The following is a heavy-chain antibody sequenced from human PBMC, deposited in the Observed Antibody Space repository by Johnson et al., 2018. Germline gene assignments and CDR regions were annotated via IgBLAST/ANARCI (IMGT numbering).Heavy chain of an antibody. Sequence: QVQLVESGGGVVQPGRSLRLSCAASGFTFSSYGMHWVRQAPGKGLDWVAIISYDGSNKYYADSVKGRFTISRDNSKNTLYLQMNSLRAGDTAVYYCAKDGRLLRYFAWAFIFQHWGQGTLVTVSS. D-gene: IGHD3-9*01. CDR1: GFTFSSYG. CDR2: ISYDGSNK. V-gene: IGHV3-30*18. J-gene: IGHJ1*01. CDR3: AKDGRLLRYFAWAFIFQH.